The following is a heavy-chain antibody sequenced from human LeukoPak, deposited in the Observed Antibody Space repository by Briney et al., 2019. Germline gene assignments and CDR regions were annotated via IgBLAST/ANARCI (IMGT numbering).Heavy chain of an antibody. J-gene: IGHJ3*02. CDR1: GFTFSSHG. V-gene: IGHV3-74*01. Sequence: GRSLRLSCAASGFTFSSHGMHWVRQAPGKGLVWVSHVSTDGTSTSYVDSGKGRFTISRDNAKNTLYLQMNSLRAEDTAVYYCARDSPNYSKGAIDIWGQGTMVTVSS. CDR3: ARDSPNYSKGAIDI. CDR2: VSTDGTST. D-gene: IGHD1-7*01.